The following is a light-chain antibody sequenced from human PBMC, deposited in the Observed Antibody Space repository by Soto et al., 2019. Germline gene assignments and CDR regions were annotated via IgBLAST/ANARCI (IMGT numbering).Light chain of an antibody. J-gene: IGKJ4*01. CDR3: QRYNDWQLT. CDR2: NAF. V-gene: IGKV3-15*01. Sequence: EIVMTQSPATLSVSPGEGVTLSCRASQGVGITLAWYQQKPGQTPRLLIYNAFTRATGIPARFSGSGSVTEFTLTLHSLQSEDSAVYYCQRYNDWQLTFGGGTKVEVK. CDR1: QGVGIT.